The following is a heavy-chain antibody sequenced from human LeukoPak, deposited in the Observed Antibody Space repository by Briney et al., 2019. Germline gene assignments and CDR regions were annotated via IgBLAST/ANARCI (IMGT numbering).Heavy chain of an antibody. D-gene: IGHD6-13*01. V-gene: IGHV4-31*03. Sequence: SQTLSLTCTVSGGSISSGGYYWSWIRQHPGKGLEWIGYIYYSGGTYYNPSLKSRVTISVDTSKNQFSLKLSSVTAADTAVYYCARGRVAAAGYFDYWGQGTLVTVSS. J-gene: IGHJ4*02. CDR2: IYYSGGT. CDR3: ARGRVAAAGYFDY. CDR1: GGSISSGGYY.